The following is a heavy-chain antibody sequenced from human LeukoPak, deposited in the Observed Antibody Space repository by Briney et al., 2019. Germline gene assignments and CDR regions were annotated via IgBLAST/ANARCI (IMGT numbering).Heavy chain of an antibody. V-gene: IGHV1-2*02. CDR2: INPNSGGA. CDR1: GYTFTDYY. Sequence: ASVKVSCKASGYTFTDYYIHWLRLAPGQGLEWMGWINPNSGGAIYAQNFQGRVTVTRDTSISTAYMELRSDDTAVYYCARATVRGVEIDYWGQGTLVTVSS. J-gene: IGHJ4*02. CDR3: ARATVRGVEIDY. D-gene: IGHD3-10*01.